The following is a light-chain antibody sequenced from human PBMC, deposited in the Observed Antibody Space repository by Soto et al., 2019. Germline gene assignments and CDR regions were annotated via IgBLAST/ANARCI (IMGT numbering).Light chain of an antibody. J-gene: IGKJ1*01. V-gene: IGKV3-15*01. Sequence: EIVMTQSPGTLSVSPGERATLSCRASQSISANLAWYQQKPGQAPRLLIYGASTRATGIPARFSGFSGTGSGTDFTLTISSLQSEDFAVYYCQQYNNWPRTFGQGTKVEIK. CDR1: QSISAN. CDR2: GAS. CDR3: QQYNNWPRT.